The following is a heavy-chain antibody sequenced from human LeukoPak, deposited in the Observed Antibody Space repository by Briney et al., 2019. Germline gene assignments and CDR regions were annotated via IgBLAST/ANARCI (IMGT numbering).Heavy chain of an antibody. J-gene: IGHJ6*03. CDR2: ISSSSSTI. CDR1: GFTFSSYS. V-gene: IGHV3-48*04. CDR3: ARDRRAPFYYYYYMDV. Sequence: GGFLRLSCAASGFTFSSYSMNWVRQAPGKGLEWVSYISSSSSTIYYADSVKGRFTISRDNAKNSLYLQMNSLRAEDTAVYYCARDRRAPFYYYYYMDVWGKGTTVTVSS.